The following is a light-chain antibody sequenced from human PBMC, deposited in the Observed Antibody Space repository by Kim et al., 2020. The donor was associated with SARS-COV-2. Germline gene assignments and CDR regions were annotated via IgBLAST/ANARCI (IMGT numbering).Light chain of an antibody. J-gene: IGKJ4*01. CDR2: DAS. Sequence: LCPGETAPLSCRASQSVSSHLAWYQQRPGQAPRLLIYDASNRATGIPAMFSGSGSGRDFTLTIGNLEPEDFAVYYCQQRSNWPLTFGGGTKVEIK. V-gene: IGKV3-11*02. CDR3: QQRSNWPLT. CDR1: QSVSSH.